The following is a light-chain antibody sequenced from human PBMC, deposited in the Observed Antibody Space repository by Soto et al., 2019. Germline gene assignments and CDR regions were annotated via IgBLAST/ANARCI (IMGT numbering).Light chain of an antibody. V-gene: IGKV1-33*01. CDR3: QQYNNPPLT. CDR2: DVS. J-gene: IGKJ4*01. CDR1: HDINNF. Sequence: DIQMTQSPSSLSASVGDRVTITCQASHDINNFLNWYQQKPGKAPHLLIYDVSKLEVGVPSRFSGSGSGTDFTFTISSLQPEDVAIYYCQQYNNPPLTFGGGTRVELK.